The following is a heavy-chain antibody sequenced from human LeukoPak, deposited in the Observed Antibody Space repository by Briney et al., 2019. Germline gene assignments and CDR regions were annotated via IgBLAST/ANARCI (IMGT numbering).Heavy chain of an antibody. CDR2: IKQDGSEE. J-gene: IGHJ1*01. CDR3: ARFPIMRDYDLWSRPRAEYFQH. V-gene: IGHV3-7*01. CDR1: GFTFSSYW. Sequence: PGGSLRLSCAASGFTFSSYWMSWVRQAPGRGLEWVANIKQDGSEEYYVDSVKGRFTISRDNAKNSLYLQMNSLRAEDTAVYYCARFPIMRDYDLWSRPRAEYFQHWDQGTLVTVSS. D-gene: IGHD3-3*01.